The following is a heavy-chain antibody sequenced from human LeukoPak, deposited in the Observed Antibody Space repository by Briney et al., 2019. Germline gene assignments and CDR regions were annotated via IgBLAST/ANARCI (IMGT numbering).Heavy chain of an antibody. D-gene: IGHD5-18*01. CDR2: IDSSSRTL. CDR1: GSTFSIYS. V-gene: IGHV3-48*02. Sequence: GGSLRLSCAASGSTFSIYSMNWVRQAPGKGLEWVSYIDSSSRTLFYADSVKGRFTISRDNAKNSLSLQMNSLRDEDTAVYYCARDKRYTYGHFDSWGQGTLVTVSS. J-gene: IGHJ4*02. CDR3: ARDKRYTYGHFDS.